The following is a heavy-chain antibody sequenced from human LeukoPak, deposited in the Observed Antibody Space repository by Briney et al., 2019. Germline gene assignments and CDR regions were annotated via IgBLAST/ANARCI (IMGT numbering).Heavy chain of an antibody. D-gene: IGHD2-2*01. J-gene: IGHJ6*03. CDR3: TRSQLKYCSSTSGARYYYYYYMDV. V-gene: IGHV3-7*01. CDR1: GFTFSSYW. CDR2: IKQDGSEK. Sequence: GGSLRLSCAASGFTFSSYWMSWVRQAPGKGLEWVANIKQDGSEKYYVDSVKGRFTISRDNAKNSLYLQMNSLRAEDTAVYYCTRSQLKYCSSTSGARYYYYYYMDVWGKGTTVTISS.